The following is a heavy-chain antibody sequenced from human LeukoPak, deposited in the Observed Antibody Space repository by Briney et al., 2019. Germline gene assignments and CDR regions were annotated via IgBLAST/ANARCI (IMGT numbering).Heavy chain of an antibody. CDR2: ISGSGGST. V-gene: IGHV3-23*01. CDR1: GFTISSYA. Sequence: GGSLRLSCAASGFTISSYAMSWVRQAPGKGLEWVSAISGSGGSTYYADSVKGRFTISRDNSKNTLYLQMNSLRAEDTAVYYCAKFPHDNDDYFDYWGQGTLVTVSS. D-gene: IGHD3-9*01. CDR3: AKFPHDNDDYFDY. J-gene: IGHJ4*02.